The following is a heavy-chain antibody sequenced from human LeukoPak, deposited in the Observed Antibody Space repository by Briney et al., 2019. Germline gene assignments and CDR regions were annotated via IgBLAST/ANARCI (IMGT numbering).Heavy chain of an antibody. CDR1: GYTFTSYG. Sequence: GASVKVSCKASGYTFTSYGISWVRQAPGQGLEWMGWISAYNGNTNYAQKLQGRVTMTTDTSTSTAYMELRSLRSDDTAVYYCATDPYDYVWGSYIFDYWGQGTLVTVSS. V-gene: IGHV1-18*01. CDR2: ISAYNGNT. D-gene: IGHD3-16*01. CDR3: ATDPYDYVWGSYIFDY. J-gene: IGHJ4*02.